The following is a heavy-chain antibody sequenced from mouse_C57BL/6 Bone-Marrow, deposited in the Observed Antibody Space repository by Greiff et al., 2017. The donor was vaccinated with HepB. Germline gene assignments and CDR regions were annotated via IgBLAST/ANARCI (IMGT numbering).Heavy chain of an antibody. CDR3: TGETTIYDN. V-gene: IGHV14-4*01. D-gene: IGHD5-5*01. Sequence: LVESGAELVRPGASVKLSCTASGFNFTDDYMHWVKQRPEQGLEWIGWIDPENGDTEYASKFQGKATITAETSSNTAYLQLSSLTSEDTAVYYCTGETTIYDNGGQGNTLTVSA. CDR1: GFNFTDDY. J-gene: IGHJ2*01. CDR2: IDPENGDT.